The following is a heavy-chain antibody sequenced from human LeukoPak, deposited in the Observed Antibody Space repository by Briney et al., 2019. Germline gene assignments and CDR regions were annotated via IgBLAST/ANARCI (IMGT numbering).Heavy chain of an antibody. D-gene: IGHD3-22*01. J-gene: IGHJ4*02. V-gene: IGHV3-23*01. CDR1: GFTFSSYA. CDR2: ISGSGGSI. Sequence: PGGSLRLSCAASGFTFSSYAMSWVRQAPGKGLEWVSVISGSGGSINHADSVKGRFTISRDNSKNTLYLQTNSLRAEDTAVYYCAKDVDSSGYPTYYFDHWGQGTLLTVSS. CDR3: AKDVDSSGYPTYYFDH.